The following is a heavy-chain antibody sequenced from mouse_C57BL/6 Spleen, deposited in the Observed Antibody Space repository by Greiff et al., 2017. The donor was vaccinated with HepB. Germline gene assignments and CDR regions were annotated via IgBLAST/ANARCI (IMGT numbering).Heavy chain of an antibody. CDR2: INPNNGGT. CDR3: ASEGGGPPSFDY. J-gene: IGHJ2*01. CDR1: GYTFTDYY. Sequence: VQLQQSGPELVKPGASVKISCKASGYTFTDYYMNWVKQSHGKSLEWIGDINPNNGGTSYNQKFKGKATLTVDKSSSAAYMELRSLTSEDSAVYSCASEGGGPPSFDYWGQGTTLTVSS. V-gene: IGHV1-26*01.